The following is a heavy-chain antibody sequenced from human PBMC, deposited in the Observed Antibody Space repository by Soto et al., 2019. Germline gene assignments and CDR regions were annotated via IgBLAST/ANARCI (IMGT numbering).Heavy chain of an antibody. V-gene: IGHV4-34*01. CDR2: TNLSGGT. J-gene: IGHJ4*01. Sequence: LALTCGAYGGDFGGYLWSWIRQPLGKGLEWIGETNLSGGTNYNSSLKSRGTKTGDKSKNQFSLKLISGVGTGTAVYYCARGPYF. CDR3: ARGPYF. CDR1: GGDFGGYL.